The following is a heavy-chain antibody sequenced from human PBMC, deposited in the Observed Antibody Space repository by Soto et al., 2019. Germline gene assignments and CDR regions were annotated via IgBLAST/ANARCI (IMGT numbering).Heavy chain of an antibody. CDR2: ISSSGSTI. CDR3: ARWGGDPYYYYYGMDV. CDR1: GFTFSSYE. Sequence: GGSLRLSCAASGFTFSSYEMNWVRQAPGKGLEWVSYISSSGSTIYYADSVKGRFTISRDNAKNSLYLQMNSLRAEDTAVYYCARWGGDPYYYYYGMDVWGQGTTVTVSS. D-gene: IGHD3-16*01. J-gene: IGHJ6*02. V-gene: IGHV3-48*03.